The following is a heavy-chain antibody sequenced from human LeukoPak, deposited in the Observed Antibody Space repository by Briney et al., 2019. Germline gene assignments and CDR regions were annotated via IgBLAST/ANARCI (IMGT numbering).Heavy chain of an antibody. CDR1: GGSFSGYY. V-gene: IGHV4-34*01. J-gene: IGHJ4*02. D-gene: IGHD3-16*02. CDR3: ARGSWNYHF. Sequence: PSETLSLTCAVYGGSFSGYYWSWIRQPPGKGLEWIGEINPSGNTNYNPSLKSRVTISVDTSKNQVSLKLTSVTAADTAVYYCARGSWNYHFWGQGTLVTVSS. CDR2: INPSGNT.